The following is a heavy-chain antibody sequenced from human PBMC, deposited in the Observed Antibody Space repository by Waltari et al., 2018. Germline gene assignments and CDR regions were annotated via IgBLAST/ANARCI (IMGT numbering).Heavy chain of an antibody. CDR3: AREVVRTTMVDP. V-gene: IGHV1-2*06. D-gene: IGHD1-1*01. CDR2: INPKSGVT. CDR1: GYIFIDHY. Sequence: QVQLVQSGAEVKKPGDPVKVSCKASGYIFIDHYIHWIRQAPGQGPEWVGRINPKSGVTKYAQNFQGRVTMTRDTSVNTAYMQLTSLTSDDTALFYCAREVVRTTMVDPWGQGTLVTVSS. J-gene: IGHJ5*02.